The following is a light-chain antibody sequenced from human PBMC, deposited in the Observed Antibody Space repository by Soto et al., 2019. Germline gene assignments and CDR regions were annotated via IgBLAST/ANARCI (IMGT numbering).Light chain of an antibody. CDR3: QQHGQWPIT. V-gene: IGKV3D-15*01. CDR2: RIS. CDR1: QSVNSN. J-gene: IGKJ5*01. Sequence: IVMTPSPSTLSVSPGERATLSCRAGQSVNSNYLAWYQQKPGQAPRLLIYRISKRATDIPERFSGSGSGTESTLTISSLPPEDFATYYCQQHGQWPITFGQGTRLEIK.